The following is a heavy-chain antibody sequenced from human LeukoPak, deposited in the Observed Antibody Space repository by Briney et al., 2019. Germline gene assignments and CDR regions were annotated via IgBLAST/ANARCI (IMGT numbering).Heavy chain of an antibody. D-gene: IGHD3-9*01. J-gene: IGHJ4*02. CDR2: IHSDGNT. Sequence: GGSLRLSCAASVFNVITKSMSWVRQAPGKGLEWVSIIHSDGNTCYADSVKGRFTISRDTSKNTVSLQMNSLGAEDAAAYYCVSHSDPLTSYSFDYWGQGTLVTVSS. CDR1: VFNVITKS. V-gene: IGHV3-53*01. CDR3: VSHSDPLTSYSFDY.